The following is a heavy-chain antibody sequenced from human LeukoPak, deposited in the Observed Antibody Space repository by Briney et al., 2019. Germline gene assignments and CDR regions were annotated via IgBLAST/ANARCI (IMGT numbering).Heavy chain of an antibody. J-gene: IGHJ6*04. CDR2: INPKSGGT. V-gene: IGHV1-2*02. CDR3: ARDYVGVVAATRYYYGMDV. Sequence: ASVKVSCKGSGYTFTGYYMHWVRQAPGQGLEWMGWINPKSGGTNYAQKFQGRVTMTRDTSISTAYMELSRLRSDDTAVYYCARDYVGVVAATRYYYGMDVWGEGTTVTVSS. D-gene: IGHD2-15*01. CDR1: GYTFTGYY.